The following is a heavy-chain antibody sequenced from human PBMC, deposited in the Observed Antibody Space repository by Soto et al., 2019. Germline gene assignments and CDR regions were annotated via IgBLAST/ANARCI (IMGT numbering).Heavy chain of an antibody. Sequence: ASVKVSCKASGYTFTSYGISWVRQAPGQGLEWMGWISAYNGNTNYAQKFQGWVTMTRDTSISTAYMELSRLRSDDTAVYYCARDLGQDLNYYDSSGYRDYGMDVWGQGTTVTVSS. J-gene: IGHJ6*02. CDR3: ARDLGQDLNYYDSSGYRDYGMDV. CDR2: ISAYNGNT. CDR1: GYTFTSYG. D-gene: IGHD3-22*01. V-gene: IGHV1-18*01.